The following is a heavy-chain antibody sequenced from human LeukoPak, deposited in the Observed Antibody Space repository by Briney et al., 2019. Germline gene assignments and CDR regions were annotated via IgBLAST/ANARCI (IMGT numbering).Heavy chain of an antibody. V-gene: IGHV3-23*01. D-gene: IGHD1-26*01. Sequence: GGSLRLCCAASGFTFSSYAMSCVRQAPGKGLEWVSAISGSGGSTYYADSVKGRFTISRDNSKNTLYLQMNSLRAEDTAVYYCAKGRSGSYLGGDYWGQGTLVTVSS. CDR2: ISGSGGST. CDR1: GFTFSSYA. J-gene: IGHJ4*02. CDR3: AKGRSGSYLGGDY.